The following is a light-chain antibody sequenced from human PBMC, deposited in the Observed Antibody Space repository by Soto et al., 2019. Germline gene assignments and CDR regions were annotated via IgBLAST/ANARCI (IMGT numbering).Light chain of an antibody. V-gene: IGKV1-9*01. J-gene: IGKJ5*01. Sequence: DIHLTQSPSSLSASVGDRVTITCRASQAITNNLAWYQQKPGNPPRLLIYEESTLHSGVPSRFSGRKVGTQFILTIDSLQPEDFATYYCQQYSNLITFGQGTRLEIK. CDR3: QQYSNLIT. CDR1: QAITNN. CDR2: EES.